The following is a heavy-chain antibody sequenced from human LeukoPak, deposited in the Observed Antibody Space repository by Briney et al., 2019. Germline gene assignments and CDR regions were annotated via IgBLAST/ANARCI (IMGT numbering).Heavy chain of an antibody. CDR2: ISDSGVGT. CDR3: AKIGPGNYYRHQFDY. J-gene: IGHJ4*02. V-gene: IGHV3-23*01. D-gene: IGHD3-10*01. Sequence: PGGSLRLSCAASGFTFSGHAMSWVRQAPGKGLEWVSVISDSGVGTFYADSVKGRFTISRDNSKSTMYLQMNSLRAEDTAIYYCAKIGPGNYYRHQFDYWGQGTLVTVSS. CDR1: GFTFSGHA.